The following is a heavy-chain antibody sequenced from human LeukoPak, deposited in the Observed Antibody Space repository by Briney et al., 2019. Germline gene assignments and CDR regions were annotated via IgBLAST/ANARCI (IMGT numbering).Heavy chain of an antibody. D-gene: IGHD2-21*01. CDR3: AKGLSAAGDYYFDY. J-gene: IGHJ4*02. CDR1: GFTFSSSA. CDR2: ISNNGGYT. Sequence: GGSLRLSCAASGFTFSSSAMSWVRQAPGKGLEWVSAISNNGGYTYYADSVQGRFTISRDNSKSTLCLQMNSLRAEDTAVYYCAKGLSAAGDYYFDYWGQGALVTVSS. V-gene: IGHV3-23*01.